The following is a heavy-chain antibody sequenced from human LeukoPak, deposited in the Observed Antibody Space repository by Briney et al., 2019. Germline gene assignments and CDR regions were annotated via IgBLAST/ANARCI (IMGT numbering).Heavy chain of an antibody. V-gene: IGHV1-69*05. D-gene: IGHD6-19*01. Sequence: SSVKVSCKASGGTFSGYAISWVRQAPGQGLEWMGRIIPIFGTANYAQKFQGRVTITTDESTSTAYMELSSLRSEDTAVYYCARAAEPWPSGYYFDYWGQGTLVTVSS. CDR3: ARAAEPWPSGYYFDY. CDR2: IIPIFGTA. CDR1: GGTFSGYA. J-gene: IGHJ4*02.